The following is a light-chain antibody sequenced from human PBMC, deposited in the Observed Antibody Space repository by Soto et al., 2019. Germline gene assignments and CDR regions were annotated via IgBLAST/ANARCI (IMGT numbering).Light chain of an antibody. CDR2: DAS. Sequence: DIQMTQSPSTLSASVGARVTITCRASQRMSGFLAWYQQKPGKAPQLLISDASSLESGVPSRFSGGGSGTAFTLTISSLQPEDFATYYCQHYSSNSGTFGPGTKVDSK. CDR1: QRMSGF. V-gene: IGKV1-5*01. J-gene: IGKJ1*01. CDR3: QHYSSNSGT.